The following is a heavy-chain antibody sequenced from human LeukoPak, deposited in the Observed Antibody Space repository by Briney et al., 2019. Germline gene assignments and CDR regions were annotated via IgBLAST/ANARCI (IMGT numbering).Heavy chain of an antibody. D-gene: IGHD1-7*01. CDR1: GGSISSGGYY. CDR2: IYYSGST. CDR3: ARTKSVWNFHFDY. Sequence: SETLSLTCTVSGGSISSGGYYWSWIRQHPGKGLEWIGYIYYSGSTYYNPSLKSRVTISVDTSKNQFSLKLSSVTAADTAVYYCARTKSVWNFHFDYWGQGTLLTVSS. J-gene: IGHJ4*02. V-gene: IGHV4-31*03.